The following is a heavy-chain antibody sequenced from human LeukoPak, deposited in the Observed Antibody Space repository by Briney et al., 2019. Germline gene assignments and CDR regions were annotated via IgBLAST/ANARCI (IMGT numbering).Heavy chain of an antibody. CDR3: AREGRYGSRALFDP. D-gene: IGHD3-10*01. V-gene: IGHV3-21*01. J-gene: IGHJ5*02. CDR2: ISSSSSYI. CDR1: GFTFSTYS. Sequence: PAGSLRLSCAASGFTFSTYSMNWVRQAPGKGLEWVSSISSSSSYIYYADSVKGRFTISRDNAKNTLYLQMNSLRAEDTAVYYCAREGRYGSRALFDPWGQGTLVTVSS.